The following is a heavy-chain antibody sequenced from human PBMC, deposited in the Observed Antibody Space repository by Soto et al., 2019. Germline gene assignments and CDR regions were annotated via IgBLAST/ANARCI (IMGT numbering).Heavy chain of an antibody. CDR2: ISYDGSNK. D-gene: IGHD6-19*01. Sequence: PGGSLRLSCAASGFTFSSYAMHWVRQAPGKGLEWVAVISYDGSNKYYADSVKGRFTISRDNSKNTLYLQMNSLRAEDTAVYYCARDRTQWLVDLGYYGMDVWGQGTTVTVS. CDR1: GFTFSSYA. CDR3: ARDRTQWLVDLGYYGMDV. J-gene: IGHJ6*02. V-gene: IGHV3-30-3*01.